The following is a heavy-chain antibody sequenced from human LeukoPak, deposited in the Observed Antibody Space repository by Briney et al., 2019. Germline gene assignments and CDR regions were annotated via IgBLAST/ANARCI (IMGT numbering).Heavy chain of an antibody. D-gene: IGHD3-3*01. CDR1: GFTFSSYG. CDR2: ISYDGSNK. CDR3: AKSRLITIFGVAPDAFDI. Sequence: PGGSLRLSCAASGFTFSSYGMHWVRQAPGKGLEWVAVISYDGSNKYYADSVKGRFTISRDNSKNTLYLQMNSLRAEDTAVYYCAKSRLITIFGVAPDAFDIWGQGTMVTVSS. V-gene: IGHV3-30*18. J-gene: IGHJ3*02.